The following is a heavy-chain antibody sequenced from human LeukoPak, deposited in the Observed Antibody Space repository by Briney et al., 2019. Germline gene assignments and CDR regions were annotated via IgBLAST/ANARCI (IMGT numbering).Heavy chain of an antibody. D-gene: IGHD3-22*01. CDR2: ISAYNGNT. Sequence: ASVKVSCKASGYTFTSYGISWVRQAPGQGLEWMGWISAYNGNTNYAQKLQGRVTMTTDTSTSTAYMELRSLGSDDTAVYYCASSLNPDYYDSSGYLIYFDYWGQGTLVTVSS. J-gene: IGHJ4*02. CDR3: ASSLNPDYYDSSGYLIYFDY. V-gene: IGHV1-18*01. CDR1: GYTFTSYG.